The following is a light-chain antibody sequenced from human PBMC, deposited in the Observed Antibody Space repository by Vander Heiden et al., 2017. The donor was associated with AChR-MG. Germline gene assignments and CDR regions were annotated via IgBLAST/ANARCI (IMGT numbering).Light chain of an antibody. V-gene: IGKV1-5*03. Sequence: DIQMTQSPSTLSASVGDRVTITCRASQSINNWLAWYQQKPGKAPKLLIYKASSLESGVPSRFSGSGSGTEFTLTISSLQPDDLATYYCQQYNSYSPWTFGQGTKVEIK. CDR1: QSINNW. CDR2: KAS. CDR3: QQYNSYSPWT. J-gene: IGKJ1*01.